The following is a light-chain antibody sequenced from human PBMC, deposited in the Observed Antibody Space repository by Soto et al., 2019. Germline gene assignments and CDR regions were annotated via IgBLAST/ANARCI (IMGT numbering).Light chain of an antibody. CDR1: QTINGW. V-gene: IGKV1-5*03. CDR2: KTS. J-gene: IGKJ3*01. CDR3: LQDYSYPFT. Sequence: DIQMTQSPSTLSASIGDRVTITCRASQTINGWLAWYQQKPGKAPKLLIHKTSSLERGVPSRFSGNGSETEFTLTISSLQPEDFATYYCLQDYSYPFTFGPGTKVDIK.